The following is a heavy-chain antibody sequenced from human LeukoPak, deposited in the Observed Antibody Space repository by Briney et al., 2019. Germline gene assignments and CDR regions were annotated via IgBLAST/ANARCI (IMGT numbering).Heavy chain of an antibody. J-gene: IGHJ6*02. D-gene: IGHD3-3*01. Sequence: GGSLRLSCAASGFTFSSYGMHWVRQAPGKGLEWVAVISYDGSNKYYADSVKGRFTISRDNSKNTLYLQMNSLRAEDTAVYYCAKDYYDFRSGGYYYYYGMDVWGQGTTVTVSS. CDR3: AKDYYDFRSGGYYYYYGMDV. V-gene: IGHV3-30*18. CDR2: ISYDGSNK. CDR1: GFTFSSYG.